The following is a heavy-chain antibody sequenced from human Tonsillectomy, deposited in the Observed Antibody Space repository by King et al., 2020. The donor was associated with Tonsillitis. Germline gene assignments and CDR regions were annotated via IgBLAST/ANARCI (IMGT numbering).Heavy chain of an antibody. CDR3: ARAPVDTAPSY. CDR2: IYSGTTT. V-gene: IGHV3-66*01. Sequence: VQLVQSGGGLVQPGGSLRLSCAASGFTVRTNYMSWVRQAPGKGLEWGSVIYSGTTTSYADPVKGRFTLSRDNFKNTVYLQMNSLRADDTAVYYCARAPVDTAPSYWGQGTLVTVSS. J-gene: IGHJ4*02. D-gene: IGHD5-18*01. CDR1: GFTVRTNY.